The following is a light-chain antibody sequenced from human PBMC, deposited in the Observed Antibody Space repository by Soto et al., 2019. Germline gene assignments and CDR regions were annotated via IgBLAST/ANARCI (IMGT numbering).Light chain of an antibody. J-gene: IGKJ1*01. Sequence: DIQMTQSPSSLSASVGDSATITCRASQSISSYLNWYQQKPGKAPKLLIYAASSLQSGVPSRFSGSGSGTDFTLTISSLQPEDFATYYCQQSYSTLLTFGQGTKVDIK. V-gene: IGKV1-39*01. CDR1: QSISSY. CDR2: AAS. CDR3: QQSYSTLLT.